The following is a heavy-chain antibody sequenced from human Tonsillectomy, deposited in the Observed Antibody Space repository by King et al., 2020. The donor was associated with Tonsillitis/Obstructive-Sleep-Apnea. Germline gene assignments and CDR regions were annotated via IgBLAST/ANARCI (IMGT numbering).Heavy chain of an antibody. CDR1: GFTFSRYA. Sequence: VQLVESGGGVVQPGRSLRLSCAASGFTFSRYAIHWVRQAPGKGLEWVAVISYDGSNKYYADSVEGRFTISRDNSKNTLYLQMNSLGAEDTAMYYCAREGIYDSSGYADAFDIWGQGTMVTVSS. J-gene: IGHJ3*02. V-gene: IGHV3-30*04. CDR3: AREGIYDSSGYADAFDI. D-gene: IGHD3-22*01. CDR2: ISYDGSNK.